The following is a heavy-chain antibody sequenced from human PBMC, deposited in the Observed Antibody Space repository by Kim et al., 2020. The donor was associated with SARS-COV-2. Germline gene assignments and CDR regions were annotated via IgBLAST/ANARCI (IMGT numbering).Heavy chain of an antibody. J-gene: IGHJ6*02. CDR3: ARLSHCSGPKCCYRMDV. Sequence: SETLSHTCAVPGVCISSGNGWCCVREPPGKGLEGWRGILHNGSPYYNPPIQCRVSISVDKSAHQFSLTLSSLTAADTAVYYCARLSHCSGPKCCYRMDVGGQATRNTLS. CDR1: GVCISSGNG. D-gene: IGHD2-15*01. V-gene: IGHV4-4*02. CDR2: ILHNGSP.